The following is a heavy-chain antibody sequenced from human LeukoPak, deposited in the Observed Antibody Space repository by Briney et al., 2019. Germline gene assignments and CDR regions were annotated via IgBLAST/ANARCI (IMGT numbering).Heavy chain of an antibody. V-gene: IGHV3-7*01. CDR1: GFTFSSYW. Sequence: QPGGSLRLSCAASGFTFSSYWMSWVRQAPGKGLEWVANIKQDGSEKYYVDSVKGRFTTSRDNAKNSLYLQMNSLRAEDTAVYYCARGDIVVVPGVPHDYWGQGTLVTVSS. D-gene: IGHD2-2*01. CDR3: ARGDIVVVPGVPHDY. CDR2: IKQDGSEK. J-gene: IGHJ4*02.